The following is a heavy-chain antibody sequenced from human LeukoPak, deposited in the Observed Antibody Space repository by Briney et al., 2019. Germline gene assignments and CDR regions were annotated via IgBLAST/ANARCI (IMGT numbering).Heavy chain of an antibody. CDR3: TTCPDAYYDIFTGYMDV. CDR2: IKSKTDGGTT. V-gene: IGHV3-15*01. J-gene: IGHJ6*03. Sequence: GGSLRLSCAASGFTFSNAWMSWVRQAPGKGLEWVGRIKSKTDGGTTDYAAPVKGRFTISRDDSKNTLYLQMNSLKTEDTAVYYCTTCPDAYYDIFTGYMDVWGKGTTVTVSS. D-gene: IGHD3-9*01. CDR1: GFTFSNAW.